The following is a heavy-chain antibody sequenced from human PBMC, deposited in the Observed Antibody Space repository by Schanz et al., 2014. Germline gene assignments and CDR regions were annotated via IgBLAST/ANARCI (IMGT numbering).Heavy chain of an antibody. CDR2: IGGSGDST. CDR3: AKHVRSLTGNDY. Sequence: EVQLLASGGGLVQPGGSLRLSCAASGFTFSNHALSWVRQAPGKGLEWVSGIGGSGDSTHYADSVKGRFIISRDNSKNTLYLQVNSLRAEDTAVYYCAKHVRSLTGNDYWGQGTLVTVSA. J-gene: IGHJ4*02. V-gene: IGHV3-23*01. CDR1: GFTFSNHA. D-gene: IGHD3-9*01.